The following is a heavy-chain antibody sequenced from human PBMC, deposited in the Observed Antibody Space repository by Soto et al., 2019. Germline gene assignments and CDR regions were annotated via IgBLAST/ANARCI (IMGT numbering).Heavy chain of an antibody. Sequence: GGSLRLSCVASGLTFRSRALSWVRQGPGEGLQWVATITDNGGDAKYADSVRGRFVISRDNSKKTLYLQMTSLTAEDSAMYFCPRGSTDSYPGNRILDFWGRRPRVTVAS. V-gene: IGHV3-23*01. CDR1: GLTFRSRA. CDR2: ITDNGGDA. CDR3: PRGSTDSYPGNRILDF. D-gene: IGHD3-10*01. J-gene: IGHJ4*02.